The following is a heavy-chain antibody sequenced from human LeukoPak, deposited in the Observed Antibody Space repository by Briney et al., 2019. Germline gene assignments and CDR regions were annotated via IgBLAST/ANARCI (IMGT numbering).Heavy chain of an antibody. V-gene: IGHV1-8*01. CDR1: GYXFTSYD. Sequence: ASVKXSCXAXGYXFTSYDINWVRQATGQGLEWMGWMNPNSGNTGYAQKFQGRVTMTRNTSISTAYMELSSLRSEDTAVYYCARGPSITMVRGVKFGWFDPWGQGTLVTVSS. CDR2: MNPNSGNT. D-gene: IGHD3-10*01. CDR3: ARGPSITMVRGVKFGWFDP. J-gene: IGHJ5*02.